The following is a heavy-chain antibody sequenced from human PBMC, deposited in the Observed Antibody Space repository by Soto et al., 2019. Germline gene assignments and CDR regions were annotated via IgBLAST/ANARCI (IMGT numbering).Heavy chain of an antibody. CDR3: ASKRYDFWSGYYSPADYYMDV. J-gene: IGHJ6*03. CDR2: IYYSGST. D-gene: IGHD3-3*01. CDR1: GGSISSYY. Sequence: KASETLSLTCTVSGGSISSYYWSWIRQPPGKGLEWIGYIYYSGSTNYNPSLKSRVTISVDTSKNQFSLKLSSVTAADTAVYYCASKRYDFWSGYYSPADYYMDVWGKGTTVTVSS. V-gene: IGHV4-59*08.